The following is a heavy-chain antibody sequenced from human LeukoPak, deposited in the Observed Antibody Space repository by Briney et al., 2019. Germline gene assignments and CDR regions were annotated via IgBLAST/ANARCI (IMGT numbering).Heavy chain of an antibody. CDR2: IYHSGST. CDR1: GGSITGSDW. D-gene: IGHD5/OR15-5a*01. CDR3: ATRYSVWPK. Sequence: PSGTLSLTCAVSGGSITGSDWCWWTWVRQPPGKGLEWIGEIYHSGSTNYNPSLKSRVTISLDKSKNQFSLTLTFVTAADTAMYYCATRYSVWPKWGPGTLVTVSS. V-gene: IGHV4-4*02. J-gene: IGHJ4*02.